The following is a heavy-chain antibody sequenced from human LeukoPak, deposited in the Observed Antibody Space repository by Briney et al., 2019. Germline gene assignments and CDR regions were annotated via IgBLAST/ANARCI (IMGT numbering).Heavy chain of an antibody. J-gene: IGHJ4*02. V-gene: IGHV4-59*01. CDR2: FYHSGST. Sequence: SETLSLTCTVSGGSISNYYWSWIRQPPGKGLEWIGYFYHSGSTNYNPSLKSRVTISVDTSKSHFSLKLSSVTAADTAVYYCARGQWLPVFDFWGQGTLVTVSS. CDR3: ARGQWLPVFDF. D-gene: IGHD3-22*01. CDR1: GGSISNYY.